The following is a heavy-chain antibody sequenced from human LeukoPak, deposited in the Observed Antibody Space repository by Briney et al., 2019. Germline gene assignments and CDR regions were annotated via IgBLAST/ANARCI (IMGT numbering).Heavy chain of an antibody. V-gene: IGHV3-7*01. Sequence: GGSLRLSCAASGFTFESSWTTWVRQVPGKGLEWVANIKQDGREKYYVDSVKGRFTISRDNAKNSLFLQMNSLRVEDTAVYYCARPGLYCSGGICYPFENWGQGTLVTVSS. J-gene: IGHJ4*02. CDR3: ARPGLYCSGGICYPFEN. CDR1: GFTFESSW. D-gene: IGHD2-15*01. CDR2: IKQDGREK.